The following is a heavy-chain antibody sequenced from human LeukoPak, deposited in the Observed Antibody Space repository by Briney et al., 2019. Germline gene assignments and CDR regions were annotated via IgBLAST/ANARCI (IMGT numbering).Heavy chain of an antibody. J-gene: IGHJ4*02. CDR3: ARRSLGGSGSYYNVPHFDY. V-gene: IGHV1-69*13. D-gene: IGHD3-10*01. CDR2: IIPIFGTA. Sequence: SVKVSCKASGGTFSSYAISWVRQAPGQGLEWMGGIIPIFGTANYAQKFQGRVTITADESTSTAYMELSSLRSEDTAVYYCARRSLGGSGSYYNVPHFDYWGQGTLVTVSS. CDR1: GGTFSSYA.